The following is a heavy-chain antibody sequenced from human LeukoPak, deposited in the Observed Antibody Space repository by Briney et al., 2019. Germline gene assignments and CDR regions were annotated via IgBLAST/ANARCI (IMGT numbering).Heavy chain of an antibody. CDR2: ISSSSYI. Sequence: PGGSLRLSCAASGFTFSSYSMNWVRQAPGKGLEWVSSISSSSYIYYADSEKGRFTISRDNAKNSLYLQMNSLRAEDTAVYYCARDQGGTDGYYYGMDVWGQGTTVTVSS. CDR1: GFTFSSYS. J-gene: IGHJ6*02. CDR3: ARDQGGTDGYYYGMDV. D-gene: IGHD2-15*01. V-gene: IGHV3-21*01.